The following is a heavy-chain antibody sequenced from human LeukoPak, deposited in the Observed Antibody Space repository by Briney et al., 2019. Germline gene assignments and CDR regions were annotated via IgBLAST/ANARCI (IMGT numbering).Heavy chain of an antibody. D-gene: IGHD5-18*01. CDR2: IIPIFGTA. Sequence: ASVKVSCKASGGTFSSYAISWVRQAPGQGLEWMGGIIPIFGTANYAQKFQGRVTITTDESTSTAYMELSSLRSEDTAVYYCARGANNDLDTAMTTEYYYYYYMDVWGKGTTVTVSS. V-gene: IGHV1-69*05. CDR3: ARGANNDLDTAMTTEYYYYYYMDV. CDR1: GGTFSSYA. J-gene: IGHJ6*03.